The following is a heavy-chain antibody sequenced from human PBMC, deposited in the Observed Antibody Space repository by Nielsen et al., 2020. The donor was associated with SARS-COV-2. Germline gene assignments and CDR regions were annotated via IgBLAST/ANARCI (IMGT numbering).Heavy chain of an antibody. D-gene: IGHD4-17*01. Sequence: SETLSLTCTVSGGSISSYYWSWIRQPPGKGLEWIGYIYYSGSTNYNPSLKSRVTISVDTSKKQFSLKLISVTAADTAVYYCARADYGDYAWFDPWGQGTLVTVSS. CDR3: ARADYGDYAWFDP. CDR2: IYYSGST. V-gene: IGHV4-59*01. J-gene: IGHJ5*02. CDR1: GGSISSYY.